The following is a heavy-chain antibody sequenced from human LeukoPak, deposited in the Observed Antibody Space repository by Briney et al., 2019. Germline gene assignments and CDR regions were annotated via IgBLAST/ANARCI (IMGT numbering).Heavy chain of an antibody. Sequence: PGGSLRLSCAASGFTFSSYAMTWVRQAPDKGLEWVSAISGSDGSTYYADSVKGRFTISRDDSQNTLYLQMNSLSAEDTAVYYCAKVETSGGANCYALDYWGRETLVTVSS. V-gene: IGHV3-23*01. CDR3: AKVETSGGANCYALDY. J-gene: IGHJ4*02. CDR2: ISGSDGST. D-gene: IGHD2-2*01. CDR1: GFTFSSYA.